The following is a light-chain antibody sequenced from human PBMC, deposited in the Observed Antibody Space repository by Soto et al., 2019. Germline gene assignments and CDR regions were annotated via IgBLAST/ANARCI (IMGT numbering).Light chain of an antibody. V-gene: IGLV2-14*01. CDR2: EVV. Sequence: QSVLTQPASVSGSPGQSITISCTGTSSDVGYYNYVSWFQQHPGKAPKLMIYEVVNRPSGVSIRSSGSKSGNTASLTITGLQAEDEADYYCSSYAAGSTYVFGTGTKLTVL. CDR3: SSYAAGSTYV. J-gene: IGLJ1*01. CDR1: SSDVGYYNY.